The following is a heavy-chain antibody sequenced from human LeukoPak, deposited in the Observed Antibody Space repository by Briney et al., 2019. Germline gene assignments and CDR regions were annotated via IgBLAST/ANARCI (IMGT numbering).Heavy chain of an antibody. Sequence: SETLSLTCTVSGGSISSRSYYWGWIRQPPGKGLEWIGSIYYSGSTYYNTSLKSRVTTSVDTSKNQFSLKLSSVTAADTAVYYCARRGVATNYYFDYWGQGTLVTVSS. J-gene: IGHJ4*02. V-gene: IGHV4-39*01. CDR3: ARRGVATNYYFDY. CDR1: GGSISSRSYY. CDR2: IYYSGST. D-gene: IGHD5-12*01.